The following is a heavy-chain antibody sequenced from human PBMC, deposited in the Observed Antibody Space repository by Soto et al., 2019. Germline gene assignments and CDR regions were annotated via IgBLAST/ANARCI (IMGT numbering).Heavy chain of an antibody. CDR2: ITDNGGST. D-gene: IGHD4-17*01. CDR3: AKERATTTAFDY. Sequence: PGGSLRLSCAASGFTFSRDGMSWVRQAPGKGLEWVSLITDNGGSTYYADSVKGRSTISRDNTKNTLFLQMNSLRAEDTAVYYCAKERATTTAFDYWGQGALVTVSS. J-gene: IGHJ4*02. CDR1: GFTFSRDG. V-gene: IGHV3-23*01.